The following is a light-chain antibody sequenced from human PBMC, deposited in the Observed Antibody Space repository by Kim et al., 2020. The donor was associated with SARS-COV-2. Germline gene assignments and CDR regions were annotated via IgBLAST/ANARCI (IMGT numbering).Light chain of an antibody. J-gene: IGLJ3*02. CDR2: RRN. V-gene: IGLV10-54*01. CDR1: NNKVGNEG. Sequence: QTATLIGTGNNNKVGNEGAVWLQQHQGHPTKLLSGRRNKWPSEISERLSASRSGRTDSLTIAGLQPEDEADYYCSAWDASLSAWVFGGGTQLTVL. CDR3: SAWDASLSAWV.